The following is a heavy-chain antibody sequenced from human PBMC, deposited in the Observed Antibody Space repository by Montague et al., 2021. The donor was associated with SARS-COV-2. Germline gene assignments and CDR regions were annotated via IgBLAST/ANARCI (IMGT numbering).Heavy chain of an antibody. Sequence: SETLSLTCTVSAVSFSSSYYNWAWHRQPPGKGLVGNRYHYYGASNNYYIQSLMSRVTETADNQFPLRLSSVTAADTGVYYWAILSGYGGVAFDYWGHGTLVTVSS. J-gene: IGHJ4*01. CDR1: AVSFSSSYYN. CDR3: AILSGYGGVAFDY. V-gene: IGHV4-39*01. CDR2: HYYGASNN. D-gene: IGHD4-23*01.